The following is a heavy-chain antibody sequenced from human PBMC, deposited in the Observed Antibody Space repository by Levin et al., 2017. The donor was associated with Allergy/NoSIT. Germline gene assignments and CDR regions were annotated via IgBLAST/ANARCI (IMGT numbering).Heavy chain of an antibody. J-gene: IGHJ4*02. CDR1: GFTFSSYW. Sequence: GESLKISCAASGFTFSSYWMSWVRQAPGKGLEWVANIKQDGSEKYYVDSVKGRFTISRDNAKNSLYLQMNSLRAEDTAVYYCARGGQGYSYGRRVDYWGQGTLVTVSS. V-gene: IGHV3-7*04. D-gene: IGHD5-18*01. CDR2: IKQDGSEK. CDR3: ARGGQGYSYGRRVDY.